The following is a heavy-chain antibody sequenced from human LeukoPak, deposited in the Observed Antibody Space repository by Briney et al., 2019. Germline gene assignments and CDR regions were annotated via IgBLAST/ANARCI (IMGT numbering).Heavy chain of an antibody. Sequence: PSETLSLTCAVYGGSSSGYYWSWIRQPPGKGLEWIGEINHSGSTNYNPFIKSRVTISVDTSKNQFSLKLSSVTAADTAVYYCARGANFYYYGMDVWGQGTTVTVSS. CDR2: INHSGST. V-gene: IGHV4-34*01. CDR1: GGSSSGYY. CDR3: ARGANFYYYGMDV. D-gene: IGHD2-15*01. J-gene: IGHJ6*02.